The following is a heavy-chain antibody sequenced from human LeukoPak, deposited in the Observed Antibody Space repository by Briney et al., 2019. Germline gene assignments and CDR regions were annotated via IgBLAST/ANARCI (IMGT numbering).Heavy chain of an antibody. Sequence: GGSLRLSCAASGFTFSNAWMSWVRQAPGKGLEWVGRIKSKTDGGTTDYAAPVKGRFTISRDDSKNSLYLQMNSLKTEDTAVYYCTTVQGFWSGYYPFDYWGQGTLVTVSS. V-gene: IGHV3-15*01. CDR2: IKSKTDGGTT. D-gene: IGHD3-3*01. CDR3: TTVQGFWSGYYPFDY. CDR1: GFTFSNAW. J-gene: IGHJ4*02.